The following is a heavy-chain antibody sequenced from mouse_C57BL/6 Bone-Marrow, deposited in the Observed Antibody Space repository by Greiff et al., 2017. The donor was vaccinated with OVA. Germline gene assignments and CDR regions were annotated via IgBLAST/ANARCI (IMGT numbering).Heavy chain of an antibody. J-gene: IGHJ4*01. CDR2: IYPRSGNT. D-gene: IGHD2-14*01. Sequence: QVQLQQSGAELARPGASVKLSCKASGYTFTSYGISWVKQRPGQGLEWIGEIYPRSGNTYYNEKFKGKATLTADKSSSTAYMELRSLTSEDSAVYFCARYSRYYNAMDYWGQGTSVTVSS. CDR1: GYTFTSYG. V-gene: IGHV1-81*01. CDR3: ARYSRYYNAMDY.